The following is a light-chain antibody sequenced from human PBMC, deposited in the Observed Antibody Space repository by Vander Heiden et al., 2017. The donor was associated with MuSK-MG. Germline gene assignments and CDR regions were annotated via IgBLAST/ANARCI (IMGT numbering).Light chain of an antibody. Sequence: SYELTQPPSVSVSPGQTASITCSGDKLGDKYACWYQQKPGQSPVLVIYQDSKRAAGIPERFSGSNSGTTATLTISGTQAMDEDDYYCQAWDSSNVVFGGGTKLTVL. CDR1: KLGDKY. CDR3: QAWDSSNVV. J-gene: IGLJ2*01. CDR2: QDS. V-gene: IGLV3-1*01.